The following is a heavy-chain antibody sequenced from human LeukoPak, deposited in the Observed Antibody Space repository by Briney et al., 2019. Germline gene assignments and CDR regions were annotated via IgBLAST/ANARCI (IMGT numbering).Heavy chain of an antibody. V-gene: IGHV4-59*08. CDR2: IYDSGST. J-gene: IGHJ4*02. CDR1: GGSISGYY. D-gene: IGHD5-18*01. Sequence: KPSETLSLTCTVSGGSISGYYWNWIRQPPGEGLEWIGYIYDSGSTDYNPSLRSRVTVSVDTSKNQFSLRLSSVTAADTAVYYCARLARGNRYGPYDYWGQGTLVTVSS. CDR3: ARLARGNRYGPYDY.